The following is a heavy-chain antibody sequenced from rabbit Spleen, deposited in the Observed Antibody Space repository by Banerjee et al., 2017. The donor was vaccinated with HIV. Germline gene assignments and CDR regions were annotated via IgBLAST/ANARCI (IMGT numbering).Heavy chain of an antibody. D-gene: IGHD1-1*01. J-gene: IGHJ4*01. CDR1: GVSFSDKDV. Sequence: EQLEESGGGLVKPEGSLTLTCKASGVSFSDKDVMCWVRQAPGKGLEWIACINTYTAKGVYATWAKGRFTISRTSSTTVTLQMTRLTAADTATYFCARDLTSVIGWNFNLWGPGTLVTVS. CDR2: INTYTAKG. CDR3: ARDLTSVIGWNFNL. V-gene: IGHV1S45*01.